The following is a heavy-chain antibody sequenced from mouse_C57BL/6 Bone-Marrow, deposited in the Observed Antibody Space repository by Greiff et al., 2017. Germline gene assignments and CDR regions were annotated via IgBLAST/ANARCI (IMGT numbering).Heavy chain of an antibody. CDR3: ARRGPITTVDFDY. D-gene: IGHD1-1*01. CDR1: GYTFTSYG. J-gene: IGHJ2*01. Sequence: QVQLQQSGAELARPGASVKLSCKASGYTFTSYGISWVKQRTGQGLEWIGEIYPRSGNTYYNEKFKGQATLTADKSSSTAYMELSSLTSEDSAVYFCARRGPITTVDFDYWGQGTTLTVSS. V-gene: IGHV1-81*01. CDR2: IYPRSGNT.